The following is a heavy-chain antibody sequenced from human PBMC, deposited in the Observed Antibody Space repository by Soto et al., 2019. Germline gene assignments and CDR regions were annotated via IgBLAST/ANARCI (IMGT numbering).Heavy chain of an antibody. CDR1: GGSISSSSYY. V-gene: IGHV4-39*01. J-gene: IGHJ4*02. D-gene: IGHD3-3*01. Sequence: SETLSLTCTVSGGSISSSSYYWGWIRQPPGKGLEWIGSIYYSGSTYYNPSLKSRVTISVVTSKNQFSLKLTSVTAADTAVYYCARQGIFGVVIYFDYWGQGTLVTVSP. CDR2: IYYSGST. CDR3: ARQGIFGVVIYFDY.